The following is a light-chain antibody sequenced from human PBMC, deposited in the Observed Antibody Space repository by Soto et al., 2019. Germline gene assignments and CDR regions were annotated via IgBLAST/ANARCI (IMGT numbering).Light chain of an antibody. J-gene: IGKJ2*01. V-gene: IGKV3-20*01. CDR2: GSS. CDR3: QQYGSSPPYT. Sequence: EVVLTQSPGTLSLSPGERATLSCRASQSVSNNYFAWYQQKPGQAPRLLIFGSSDRATGIPDRFSGSGSGTXXXXTISXLXPEDFAVYYCQQYGSSPPYTFGQGTKLEIK. CDR1: QSVSNNY.